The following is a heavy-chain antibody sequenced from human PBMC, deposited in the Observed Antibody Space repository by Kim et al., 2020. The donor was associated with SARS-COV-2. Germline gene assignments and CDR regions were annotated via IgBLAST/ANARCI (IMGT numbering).Heavy chain of an antibody. CDR3: TGGRGTTWACWDP. D-gene: IGHD1-1*01. Sequence: GGSLRLSCAASGFTFSNSTIHWVRQAPGRGLEWVGTIRSKASSYATGYAGTVKCPFSSTRANTKNSLQLKISSPKTQATVSFYCTGGRGTTWACWDPWG. CDR1: GFTFSNST. V-gene: IGHV3-73*01. CDR2: IRSKASSYAT. J-gene: IGHJ6*03.